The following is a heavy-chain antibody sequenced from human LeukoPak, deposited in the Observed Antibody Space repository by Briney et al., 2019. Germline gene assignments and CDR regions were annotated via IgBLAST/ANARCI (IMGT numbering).Heavy chain of an antibody. D-gene: IGHD1-26*01. CDR3: ARGFRDAYSRKFDS. J-gene: IGHJ4*02. V-gene: IGHV1-8*01. Sequence: GASVKVSCKASGYTFTSYDINWVRQAAGQGLEWMAWMNPNSGNTGYAQKFQGRVTVTRNTSIDTAYMELSSLRSGDTAVYYCARGFRDAYSRKFDSWGQGALVTVSS. CDR1: GYTFTSYD. CDR2: MNPNSGNT.